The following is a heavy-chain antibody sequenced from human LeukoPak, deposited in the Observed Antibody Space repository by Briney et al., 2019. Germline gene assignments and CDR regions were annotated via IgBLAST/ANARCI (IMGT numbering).Heavy chain of an antibody. Sequence: SQTLSLTCSVSGDSITSGDYYWSWIRQPPGKGLEWIGYIYYSGIAYYHPSLKSRVSISVDTSKNQFSLNLNSVTAADTAVYYCARAVQASLQPRFDPWGQGTLVTVSS. CDR2: IYYSGIA. J-gene: IGHJ5*02. D-gene: IGHD1-1*01. CDR1: GDSITSGDYY. V-gene: IGHV4-30-4*08. CDR3: ARAVQASLQPRFDP.